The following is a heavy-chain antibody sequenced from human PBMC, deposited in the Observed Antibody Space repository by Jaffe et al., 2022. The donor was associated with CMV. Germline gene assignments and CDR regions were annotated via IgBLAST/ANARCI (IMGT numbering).Heavy chain of an antibody. CDR2: IRSKANSYAT. CDR1: GFTFSGSA. CDR3: TTTTSYGDYEF. V-gene: IGHV3-73*02. J-gene: IGHJ4*02. Sequence: EVQLVESGGGLVQPGGSLKLSCAASGFTFSGSAMHWVRQASGKGLEWVGRIRSKANSYATAYAASVKGRFTISRDDSKNTAYLQMNSLKTEDTAVYYCTTTTSYGDYEFWGQGTLVTVSS. D-gene: IGHD4-17*01.